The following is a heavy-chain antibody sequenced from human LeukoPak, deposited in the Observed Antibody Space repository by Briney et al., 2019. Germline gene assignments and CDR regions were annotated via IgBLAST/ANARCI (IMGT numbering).Heavy chain of an antibody. J-gene: IGHJ6*03. V-gene: IGHV3-49*04. CDR3: TRLRVTTYYYYMDV. CDR2: IRSKAYGGTT. D-gene: IGHD4-17*01. CDR1: GFTFSSYG. Sequence: GGSLRLSCAASGFTFSSYGMSWVRQAPGRGLEWVGFIRSKAYGGTTEYAASVKGRFTISRDDSKSIAYLQMNSLKTEDTAVYYCTRLRVTTYYYYMDVWGKGTTVTISS.